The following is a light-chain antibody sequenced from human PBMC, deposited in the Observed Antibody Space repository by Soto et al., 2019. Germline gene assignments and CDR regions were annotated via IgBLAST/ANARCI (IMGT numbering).Light chain of an antibody. Sequence: DIQMTQSPSTLSASVGDRVSLTCRASQSIGPWLAWYQQKPGKAPNLLIYKASSLQSAVPSSFSGSGSGTEFTLSISSLQPDDFATYYFQQYKTYGGTFGQGTKVEIK. V-gene: IGKV1-5*03. CDR1: QSIGPW. J-gene: IGKJ1*01. CDR2: KAS. CDR3: QQYKTYGGT.